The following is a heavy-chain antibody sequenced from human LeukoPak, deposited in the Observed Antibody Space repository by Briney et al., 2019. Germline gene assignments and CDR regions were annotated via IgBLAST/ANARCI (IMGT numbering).Heavy chain of an antibody. J-gene: IGHJ4*02. D-gene: IGHD6-13*01. CDR3: ARDGYSSSWGGIDY. V-gene: IGHV4-30-4*08. CDR2: IYYSGST. CDR1: GGSISSGDYY. Sequence: SETLSLTCTVSGGSISSGDYYWSWIRQPPGKGLVWIGYIYYSGSTYYNPSLKSRVTISVDTSKNQFSLKLSSVTAADTAVYYCARDGYSSSWGGIDYWGQGTLVTVSS.